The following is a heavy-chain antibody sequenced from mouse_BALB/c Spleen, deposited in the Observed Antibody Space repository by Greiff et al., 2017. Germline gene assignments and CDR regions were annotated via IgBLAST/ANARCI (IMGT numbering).Heavy chain of an antibody. Sequence: EVQRVESGGGLVQPGGSLKLSCAASGFTFSSYAMSWVRQTPEKRLEWVASISSGGSTYYPDSVKGRFTISRDNARNILYLQMSSLRSEDTAMYYCARAYITTVAHYYAMDYWGQGTSVTVSS. J-gene: IGHJ4*01. CDR2: ISSGGST. CDR3: ARAYITTVAHYYAMDY. V-gene: IGHV5-6-5*01. D-gene: IGHD1-1*01. CDR1: GFTFSSYA.